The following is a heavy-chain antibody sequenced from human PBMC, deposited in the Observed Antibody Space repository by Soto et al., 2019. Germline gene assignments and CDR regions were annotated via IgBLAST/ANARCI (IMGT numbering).Heavy chain of an antibody. V-gene: IGHV3-23*01. CDR1: GCPFRSFA. D-gene: IGHD5-18*01. CDR2: IIGSGDGT. J-gene: IGHJ4*02. Sequence: GGPLILSCAASGCPFRSFALIWVRQAPGKGLEWVSAIIGSGDGTDYAASVKGRFTISRDNSKNTLYLQMNSLRAEDTAVYYCAGPGYSSQDYWGQGALVTFSS. CDR3: AGPGYSSQDY.